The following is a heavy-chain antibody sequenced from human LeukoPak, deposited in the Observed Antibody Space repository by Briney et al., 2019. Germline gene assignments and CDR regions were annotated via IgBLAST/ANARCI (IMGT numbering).Heavy chain of an antibody. CDR2: ISYDGSNK. Sequence: GGPLRLPCAASGFTFSSYGMHGVREAPGKGREGVADISYDGSNKYYAVSVKGRFTSSRDNSKNTLYLQMSSLKAEDTAVYYCAKDLMDCGGDCYFRPSGPQHWGQGNLVTVSS. CDR1: GFTFSSYG. J-gene: IGHJ1*01. CDR3: AKDLMDCGGDCYFRPSGPQH. D-gene: IGHD2-21*02. V-gene: IGHV3-30*18.